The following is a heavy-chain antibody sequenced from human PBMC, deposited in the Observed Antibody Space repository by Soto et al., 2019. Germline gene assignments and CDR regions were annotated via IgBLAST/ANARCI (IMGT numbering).Heavy chain of an antibody. CDR3: AIEGPRYCSSTSCYNGPYYFDY. J-gene: IGHJ4*02. CDR2: IYYSGST. CDR1: GGSVSSGSYY. Sequence: PSETLSLTCTVSGGSVSSGSYYWSWIRQPPGKGLEWIGYIYYSGSTNYNPSLKSRVTISVDTSKNQFSLKLSSVTAADTAVYFCAIEGPRYCSSTSCYNGPYYFDYWGQGTLVTVS. D-gene: IGHD2-2*02. V-gene: IGHV4-61*01.